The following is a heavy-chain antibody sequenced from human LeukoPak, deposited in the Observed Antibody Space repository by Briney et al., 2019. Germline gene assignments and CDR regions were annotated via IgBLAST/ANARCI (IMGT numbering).Heavy chain of an antibody. D-gene: IGHD4-11*01. J-gene: IGHJ4*02. V-gene: IGHV4-34*01. CDR2: INHSEST. CDR1: GGSFSGYY. Sequence: PSETLSLTCAVYGGSFSGYYWSWIRQPPGKGLEWIGEINHSESTNYNPSLKSRVTISVDTSKNQFSLKLSSVTAADTAVYYCARATVTLYYFDYWGQGTLVTVSS. CDR3: ARATVTLYYFDY.